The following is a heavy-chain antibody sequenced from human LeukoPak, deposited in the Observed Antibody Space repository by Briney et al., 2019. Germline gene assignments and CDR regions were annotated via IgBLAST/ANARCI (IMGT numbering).Heavy chain of an antibody. CDR2: IYYSGST. J-gene: IGHJ4*02. Sequence: SETLSLTCTVSGGSISSYYWSWIRQPPGKGLEWIGYIYYSGSTNYNPSLKCRVTISVDTSKNQFSLKLSSVTAADTAVYYCAMALWFGELDLFDYWGQGTLVTVSS. D-gene: IGHD3-10*01. CDR1: GGSISSYY. V-gene: IGHV4-59*12. CDR3: AMALWFGELDLFDY.